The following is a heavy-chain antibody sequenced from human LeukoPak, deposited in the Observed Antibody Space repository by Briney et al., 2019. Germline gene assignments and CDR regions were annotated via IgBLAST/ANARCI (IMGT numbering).Heavy chain of an antibody. CDR2: INHSGRT. CDR1: GGSFSGYY. Sequence: SETLSLTCAVDGGSFSGYYWSWIRQPPGKGLEWIGEINHSGRTNYNPSLKSRVTISVDTSKNQFSLKLSSVTAADTAVYYCARVRGYYYGIDYWGQGALVTVSS. CDR3: ARVRGYYYGIDY. J-gene: IGHJ4*02. D-gene: IGHD3-22*01. V-gene: IGHV4-34*01.